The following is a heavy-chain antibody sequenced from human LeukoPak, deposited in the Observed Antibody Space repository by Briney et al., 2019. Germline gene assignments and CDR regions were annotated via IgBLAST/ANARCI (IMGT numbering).Heavy chain of an antibody. D-gene: IGHD4-17*01. Sequence: GGSLRLSCAASGFTFDDYGMSWVRPAPGKGLEWGSGINWNGGSTGYADSVKGRFTISRDNAKNSLYLQMNSLRAEDTALYYCARDRTNDYGDYGGYNWFDPWGQGTLVTVSS. CDR3: ARDRTNDYGDYGGYNWFDP. CDR2: INWNGGST. V-gene: IGHV3-20*04. CDR1: GFTFDDYG. J-gene: IGHJ5*02.